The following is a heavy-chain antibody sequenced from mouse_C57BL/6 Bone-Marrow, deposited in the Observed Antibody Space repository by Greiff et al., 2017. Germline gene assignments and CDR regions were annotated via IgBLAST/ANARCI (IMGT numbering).Heavy chain of an antibody. CDR1: GFTFSSYT. CDR2: ISGGGGNT. J-gene: IGHJ2*01. Sequence: VQGVESGGGLVKPGGSLKLSCAASGFTFSSYTMSWVRQTPEKRLEWVATISGGGGNTYYPDSVKGRFTISRDNAKNTLSLQMSSLRSEDTALYYCARGYYYGSSLYFDYWGQGTTLTVSS. D-gene: IGHD1-1*01. CDR3: ARGYYYGSSLYFDY. V-gene: IGHV5-9*04.